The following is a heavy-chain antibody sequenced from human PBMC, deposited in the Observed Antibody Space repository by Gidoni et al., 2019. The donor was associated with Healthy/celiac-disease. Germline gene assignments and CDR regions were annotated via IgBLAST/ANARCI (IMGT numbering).Heavy chain of an antibody. CDR2: ISWNSGSI. Sequence: EVQLVESGGGLLQPGRSLRLSCAASGFTFDDYAMHWVRQAPGKGLEWVSGISWNSGSIGYADSVKGRFTISRDNAKNSLYLHMNSLRAEDTALYYCAKDKYSSPGYFDYWGQGTLVTVSS. CDR3: AKDKYSSPGYFDY. CDR1: GFTFDDYA. J-gene: IGHJ4*02. D-gene: IGHD6-6*01. V-gene: IGHV3-9*01.